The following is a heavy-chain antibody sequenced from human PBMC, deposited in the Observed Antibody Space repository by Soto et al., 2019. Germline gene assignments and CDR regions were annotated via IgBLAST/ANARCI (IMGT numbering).Heavy chain of an antibody. CDR3: ARMSGTYYIPDY. D-gene: IGHD1-26*01. CDR2: IYHSGST. V-gene: IGHV4-31*03. Sequence: QVQLQESGPRLVEASQTLSLTCTVSNASITSSGSYWSWVRQPPGKRLEWIGYIYHSGSTFYSPSLQSRLTMSVDTSKNQFSLTVRSVTAADTAVYHCARMSGTYYIPDYWGQGTLVTVSS. J-gene: IGHJ4*02. CDR1: NASITSSGSY.